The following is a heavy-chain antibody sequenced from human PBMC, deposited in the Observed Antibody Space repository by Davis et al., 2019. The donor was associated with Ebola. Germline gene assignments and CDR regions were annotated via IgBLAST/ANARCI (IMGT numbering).Heavy chain of an antibody. CDR3: ARVDYDFWSGYYSGHWFDP. Sequence: MPSETLSLTCTVSGGSISSYYWSWIRQPPGKGLEWIGYIYYSGSTNYNPSLKSRVTISVDTSKNQFSLKLSSVTAADTAVYYCARVDYDFWSGYYSGHWFDPWGQGTLVTVPS. V-gene: IGHV4-59*01. CDR2: IYYSGST. J-gene: IGHJ5*02. CDR1: GGSISSYY. D-gene: IGHD3-3*01.